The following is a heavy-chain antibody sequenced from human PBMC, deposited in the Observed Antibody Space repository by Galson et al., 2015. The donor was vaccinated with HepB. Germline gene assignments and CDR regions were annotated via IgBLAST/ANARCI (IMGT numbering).Heavy chain of an antibody. D-gene: IGHD3-10*01. CDR2: IRGSSSTI. V-gene: IGHV3-48*02. CDR1: RVTFSIYI. Sequence: PLRQACVASRVTFSIYIMKGVRQAPGEGLEWVWYIRGSSSTIYYADSVKGRFTISRDNAKNSLHLQMNSLRDEDTAVYYCGGSELGDAFDIWCQGTMVTVSS. J-gene: IGHJ3*02. CDR3: GGSELGDAFDI.